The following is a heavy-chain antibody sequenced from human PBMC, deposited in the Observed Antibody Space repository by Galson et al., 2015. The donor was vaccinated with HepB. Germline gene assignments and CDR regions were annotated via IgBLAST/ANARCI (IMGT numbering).Heavy chain of an antibody. CDR3: ARDIGQSYDTYYPFDH. Sequence: SLRLSCAASGFPYNTFWMSWVRQVPGQGQEWVANIKQDGSETYYGDSVKGRFTISRDNAKNSLYLQMDSLRVDDTAVYYCARDIGQSYDTYYPFDHWGQGARVTVSS. D-gene: IGHD3-10*01. J-gene: IGHJ4*02. CDR1: GFPYNTFW. V-gene: IGHV3-7*01. CDR2: IKQDGSET.